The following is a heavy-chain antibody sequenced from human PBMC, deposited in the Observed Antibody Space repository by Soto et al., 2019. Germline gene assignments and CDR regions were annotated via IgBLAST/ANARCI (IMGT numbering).Heavy chain of an antibody. V-gene: IGHV1-2*04. Sequence: ASVKVSCKASGYTFTGYYMHWVRQAPGQGLEWMGWINPNSGGTNYAQKFQGWVTMTRDTSISTAYMELSRLSSDDTAVYYCARARERLEPATGPDAFDIWGQGTMVTVSS. D-gene: IGHD1-1*01. CDR2: INPNSGGT. CDR3: ARARERLEPATGPDAFDI. J-gene: IGHJ3*02. CDR1: GYTFTGYY.